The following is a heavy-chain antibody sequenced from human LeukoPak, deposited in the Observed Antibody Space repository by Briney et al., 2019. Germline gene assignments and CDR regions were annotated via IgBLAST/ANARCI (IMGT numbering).Heavy chain of an antibody. D-gene: IGHD3-3*01. Sequence: GGSLRLSRAASGFTFSNAWMNWVRQAPGKGLEWVGRIYSKTDGGTTDYAAPVKGRFTISRDDSKNTLYLQMNSLKTEDTALYYCTTGFFGVVNDAFDIWGQGTMVTVSS. J-gene: IGHJ3*02. CDR1: GFTFSNAW. CDR2: IYSKTDGGTT. V-gene: IGHV3-15*01. CDR3: TTGFFGVVNDAFDI.